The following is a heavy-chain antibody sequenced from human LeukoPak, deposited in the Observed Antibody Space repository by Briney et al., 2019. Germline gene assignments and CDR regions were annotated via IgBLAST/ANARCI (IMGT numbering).Heavy chain of an antibody. D-gene: IGHD3-10*01. CDR2: ISSSNSPI. CDR3: AREPSGVLGLDY. V-gene: IGHV3-48*01. Sequence: PGGSLRLSCVASGFTFSSYSMNWVRQAPGKGLEWVSYISSSNSPIYYADSLRGRFTISRDNAKNSLFLQMNSLRVEDTAVYYCAREPSGVLGLDYWGQGTLLTVSS. CDR1: GFTFSSYS. J-gene: IGHJ4*02.